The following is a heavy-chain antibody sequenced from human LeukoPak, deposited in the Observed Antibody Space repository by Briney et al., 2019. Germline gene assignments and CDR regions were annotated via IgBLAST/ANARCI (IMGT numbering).Heavy chain of an antibody. Sequence: GGSLRLSCAASGFTFSSYAMHWVRQAPGKGLEWVAVISYNGCNKYYADSVKGRFTISRDNSKNTLYLQMNSLRAEDTAVYYCASDIVVVPAATHDYWGQGTLVTVSS. V-gene: IGHV3-30-3*01. J-gene: IGHJ4*02. D-gene: IGHD2-2*01. CDR1: GFTFSSYA. CDR3: ASDIVVVPAATHDY. CDR2: ISYNGCNK.